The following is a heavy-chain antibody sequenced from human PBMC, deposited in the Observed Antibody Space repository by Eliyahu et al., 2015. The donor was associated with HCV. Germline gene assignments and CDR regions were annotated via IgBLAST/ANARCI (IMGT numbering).Heavy chain of an antibody. CDR2: INHSGST. Sequence: QVQLQQWGAGLLKLSETLSLTCAVYGESXSGYYWXWIRQPPGKGLEWIGEINHSGSTNYNPSLKSRVTISIDTSKNQFSLKLSSVTAADTAVYYCARGRRLFLASGNWFDPWGQGTLVTVSS. J-gene: IGHJ5*02. D-gene: IGHD3-3*01. CDR3: ARGRRLFLASGNWFDP. V-gene: IGHV4-34*01. CDR1: GESXSGYY.